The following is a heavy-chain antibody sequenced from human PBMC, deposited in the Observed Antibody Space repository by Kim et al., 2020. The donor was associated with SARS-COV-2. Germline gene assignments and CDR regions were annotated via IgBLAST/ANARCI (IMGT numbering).Heavy chain of an antibody. V-gene: IGHV3-66*01. CDR2: IYGGGGK. CDR3: ARGARGGPVAGIDY. J-gene: IGHJ4*02. Sequence: GGSLRLSCAASGFTVSNNYMSWVRQAPGKGLEWVSIIYGGGGKYFADSVKGRFIISRDNSKNTVYLQMNSLTVEDTAVYYCARGARGGPVAGIDYWGQGTLVSVSS. CDR1: GFTVSNNY. D-gene: IGHD6-19*01.